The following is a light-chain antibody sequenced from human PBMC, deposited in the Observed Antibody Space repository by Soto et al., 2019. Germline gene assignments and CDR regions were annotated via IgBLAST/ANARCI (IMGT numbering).Light chain of an antibody. CDR2: DVS. CDR1: SSDVGGYNY. J-gene: IGLJ2*01. CDR3: SSYTSSSPVV. V-gene: IGLV2-14*01. Sequence: ALTQPASVSGSPGQSITISCTGTSSDVGGYNYVSWYQQHPGKAPKLMIYDVSNRPSGVSNRFSGSKSGNTASLTISGLQAEDEADSYCSSYTSSSPVVFGGGTKVTVL.